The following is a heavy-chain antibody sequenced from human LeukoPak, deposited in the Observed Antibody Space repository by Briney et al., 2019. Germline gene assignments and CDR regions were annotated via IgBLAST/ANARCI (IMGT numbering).Heavy chain of an antibody. J-gene: IGHJ4*02. CDR3: ARDPEVGSSSWTGFDY. CDR1: GFTFSSYS. CDR2: ISSSSSYI. D-gene: IGHD6-13*01. V-gene: IGHV3-21*01. Sequence: GGSLRLSCAASGFTFSSYSMTWVRQAPGKGLEWVSSISSSSSYIYYADSVKGRFTISRDNAKNSLYLQMNSLRAEGTAVYYCARDPEVGSSSWTGFDYWGQGTLVTVSS.